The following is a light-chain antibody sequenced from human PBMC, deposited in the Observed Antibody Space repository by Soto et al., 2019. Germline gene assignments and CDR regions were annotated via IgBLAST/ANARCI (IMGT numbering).Light chain of an antibody. CDR2: DVS. J-gene: IGLJ1*01. Sequence: QSALTQPASVSGSPGQSITISCTGTSSDVGGYNYVSWYQQHPGKAPKLMIYDVSNRPSGVSNRFSGSKSGNTASLTISGLQAEDEADYYCRSYTSSSTDFGTGTKVTVL. CDR3: RSYTSSSTD. V-gene: IGLV2-14*01. CDR1: SSDVGGYNY.